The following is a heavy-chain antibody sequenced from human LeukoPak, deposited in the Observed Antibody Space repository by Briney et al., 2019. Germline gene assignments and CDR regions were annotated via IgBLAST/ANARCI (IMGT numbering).Heavy chain of an antibody. D-gene: IGHD3-9*01. Sequence: SETLSLTCTVSGGSISSYYWSWIRQPAGKGLEWIGRIYTSGSTNYNPSLKSRVTMSVDTSKNQFSLKLSSVTAADTAVYYCARDSRAVLRYFDWFKKSNWFDPWGQGTLVTVSS. CDR1: GGSISSYY. V-gene: IGHV4-4*07. J-gene: IGHJ5*02. CDR3: ARDSRAVLRYFDWFKKSNWFDP. CDR2: IYTSGST.